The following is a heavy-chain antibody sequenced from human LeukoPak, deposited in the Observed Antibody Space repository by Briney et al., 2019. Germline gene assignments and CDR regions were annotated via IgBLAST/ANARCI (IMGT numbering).Heavy chain of an antibody. D-gene: IGHD2-15*01. Sequence: PGGSLRLSCAASGFTFSSYSMNWVRQAPGKGLEWVSSISSTGSYIYYADSVKGRFTIFRDNAKKSLFLQINSLRAEDTAVYYCAGSYYLLRFDYWGQGTLVTVSS. CDR1: GFTFSSYS. CDR2: ISSTGSYI. J-gene: IGHJ4*02. CDR3: AGSYYLLRFDY. V-gene: IGHV3-21*01.